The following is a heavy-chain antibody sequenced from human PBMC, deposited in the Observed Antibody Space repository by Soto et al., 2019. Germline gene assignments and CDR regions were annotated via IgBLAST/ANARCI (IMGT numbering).Heavy chain of an antibody. CDR2: MDPNSGNT. Sequence: GASVKVSCKASGYTFTSCDINWVRQATGQGLEWMGWMDPNSGNTGYAQKFQGRVTMTRNTSISTAYMELSSLRSEDTAVYYCARGGMLYYDFWSGYWYGYYGMDVWGQGTTVTVSS. CDR1: GYTFTSCD. J-gene: IGHJ6*02. D-gene: IGHD3-3*01. CDR3: ARGGMLYYDFWSGYWYGYYGMDV. V-gene: IGHV1-8*01.